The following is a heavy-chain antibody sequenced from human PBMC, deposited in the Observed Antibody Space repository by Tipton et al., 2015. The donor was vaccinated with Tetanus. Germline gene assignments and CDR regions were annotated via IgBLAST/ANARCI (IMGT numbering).Heavy chain of an antibody. CDR3: VRDFAEFDY. Sequence: SLRLSCAASGFTFNTFAMNWVRQAPGKGLEWVAGISYDGSHKYYVDSVRGRFTISRDNSQNSLYLQMHSLRAEDTAVYYCVRDFAEFDYWGQGTLVTVSS. V-gene: IGHV3-30*03. CDR1: GFTFNTFA. CDR2: ISYDGSHK. J-gene: IGHJ4*02.